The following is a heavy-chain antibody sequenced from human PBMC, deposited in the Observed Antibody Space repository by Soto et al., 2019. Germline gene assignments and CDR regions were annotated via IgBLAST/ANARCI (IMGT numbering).Heavy chain of an antibody. D-gene: IGHD6-19*01. V-gene: IGHV4-31*03. CDR1: GGSISSGGYY. J-gene: IGHJ4*02. CDR2: IYYSGST. Sequence: QVQLQESGPGLVKPSQTLSLTCTVSGGSISSGGYYWSWIRQHPGKGLEWIGYIYYSGSTYYNPSLKSRGTLSVDTSKNQCSLKLSSVTAADTAVYYCEREGIAVAGTFDYWGQGTLVTVSS. CDR3: EREGIAVAGTFDY.